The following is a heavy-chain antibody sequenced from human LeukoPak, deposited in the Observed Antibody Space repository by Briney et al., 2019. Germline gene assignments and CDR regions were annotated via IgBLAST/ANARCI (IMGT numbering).Heavy chain of an antibody. Sequence: PSETLSLTCNVSGISISDGRYYWAWIRQPPGKGLEWIGEINHSGSTNYNPSLKSRVTISVDTSKNQFSLKLSSVTAADTAVYYCARGFGITSGYSGSYYDYYYYYMDVWGKGTTVTVSS. CDR2: INHSGST. J-gene: IGHJ6*03. CDR3: ARGFGITSGYSGSYYDYYYYYMDV. CDR1: GISISDGRYY. D-gene: IGHD1-26*01. V-gene: IGHV4-34*01.